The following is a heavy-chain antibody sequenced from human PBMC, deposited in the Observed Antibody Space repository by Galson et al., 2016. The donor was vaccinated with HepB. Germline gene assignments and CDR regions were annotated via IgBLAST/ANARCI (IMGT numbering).Heavy chain of an antibody. V-gene: IGHV1-2*02. Sequence: SVKVSCKASGYTFSDYYIHWIRQAPGQGLEWMGWMNPNNGVTNYVEKFQGRVTMTRDTPITTAHMEPKRLKYDDTAVYYCARVGILGVPDYWGQGTLVTVPS. CDR3: ARVGILGVPDY. CDR1: GYTFSDYY. CDR2: MNPNNGVT. J-gene: IGHJ4*02. D-gene: IGHD2-21*01.